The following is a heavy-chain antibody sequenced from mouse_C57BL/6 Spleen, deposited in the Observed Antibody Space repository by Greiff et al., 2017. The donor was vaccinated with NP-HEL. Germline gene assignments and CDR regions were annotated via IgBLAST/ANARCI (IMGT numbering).Heavy chain of an antibody. CDR3: AREGVRDYYAMDY. CDR1: GYAFSSSW. CDR2: IYPGDGDT. J-gene: IGHJ4*01. V-gene: IGHV1-82*01. Sequence: QVQLKESGPELVKPGASVKISCKASGYAFSSSWMNWVKQRPGKGLEWIGRIYPGDGDTNYNGKFKGKATLTADKSSSTAYMQLSSLTSADSAVYFCAREGVRDYYAMDYWGQGTSVTVSS. D-gene: IGHD2-14*01.